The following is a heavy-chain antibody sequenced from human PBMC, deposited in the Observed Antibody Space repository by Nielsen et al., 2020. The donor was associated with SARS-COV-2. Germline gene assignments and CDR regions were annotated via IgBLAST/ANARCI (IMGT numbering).Heavy chain of an antibody. CDR3: AHKSGWFGEFDNWFDP. V-gene: IGHV2-26*01. CDR2: IFSNDEK. Sequence: SGPTLVKPTETLTLTCTVSGFSLSNARMGVSWIRQPPGKALEWLAHIFSNDEKSYSTSLKSRLTISKDTSKSQVVLTMTNMDPVDTATYYCAHKSGWFGEFDNWFDPWGQGTLVTVSS. J-gene: IGHJ5*02. CDR1: GFSLSNARMG. D-gene: IGHD3-10*01.